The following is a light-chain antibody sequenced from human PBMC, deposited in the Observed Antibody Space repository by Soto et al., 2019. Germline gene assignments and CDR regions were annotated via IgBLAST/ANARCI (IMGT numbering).Light chain of an antibody. V-gene: IGLV2-14*01. J-gene: IGLJ2*01. CDR3: RSDTSRSAPL. CDR2: DVS. Sequence: QSALTQPASVSGSPGQSITISCTGTSSDVGGYNYVSWYQQHPGKAPKLMIYDVSNRPSGLANRFSGSKSGNTASLTISGHQAEDEADYYGRSDTSRSAPLFGGGTKVTVL. CDR1: SSDVGGYNY.